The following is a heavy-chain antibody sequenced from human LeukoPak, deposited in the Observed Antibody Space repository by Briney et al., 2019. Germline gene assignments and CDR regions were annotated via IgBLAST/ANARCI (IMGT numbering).Heavy chain of an antibody. CDR3: AREDIAGRVTTILPY. J-gene: IGHJ4*02. Sequence: TSETLSLTCAVYGGSFSGFYWIWIRQTPGKGLEWIGEINHSGSTNYNPSLKNRVTISVDTSKNQFSLNLRSMTAADAGMYYCAREDIAGRVTTILPYWGQGTPVTVSS. D-gene: IGHD5-12*01. V-gene: IGHV4-34*01. CDR2: INHSGST. CDR1: GGSFSGFY.